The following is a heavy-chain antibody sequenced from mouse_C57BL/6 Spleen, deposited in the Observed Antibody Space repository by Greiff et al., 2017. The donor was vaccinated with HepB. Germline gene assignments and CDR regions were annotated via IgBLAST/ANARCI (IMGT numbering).Heavy chain of an antibody. CDR2: IYPGDGDT. J-gene: IGHJ3*01. V-gene: IGHV1-82*01. Sequence: QVQLQQSGPELVKPGASVKISCKASGYAFSSSWMNWVKQRPGKGLEWIGRIYPGDGDTKYNGKFKGKATLTADKSSSTAYMQLSSLTSEDSAVYFCARTGAAQAWFAYWGQGTLVTVSA. D-gene: IGHD3-2*02. CDR3: ARTGAAQAWFAY. CDR1: GYAFSSSW.